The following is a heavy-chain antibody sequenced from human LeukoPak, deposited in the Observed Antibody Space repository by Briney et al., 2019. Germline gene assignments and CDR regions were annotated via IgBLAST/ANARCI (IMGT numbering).Heavy chain of an antibody. Sequence: GRSLTLSCEASGFTFDDYAMHWVRQAAGKGLELVSGISWNSRSIVYTDSVKGRFTISRDNAKNSLYLQMNSLRLEETALYYCTKVNGDNAAHGSKWYFDVWGRGTLVTVSS. CDR2: ISWNSRSI. D-gene: IGHD7-27*01. CDR1: GFTFDDYA. V-gene: IGHV3-9*01. CDR3: TKVNGDNAAHGSKWYFDV. J-gene: IGHJ2*01.